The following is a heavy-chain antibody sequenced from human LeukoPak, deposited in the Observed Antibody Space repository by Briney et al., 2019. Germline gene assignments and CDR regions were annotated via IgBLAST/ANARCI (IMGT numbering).Heavy chain of an antibody. CDR2: ISWNSGSI. V-gene: IGHV3-9*01. CDR1: GFTFDDYA. J-gene: IGHJ4*02. Sequence: TGGSLRLSCAASGFTFDDYAMHWVRQAPGKGLEWVSGISWNSGSIGYADSVKGRFTISRDNAKNSLYLQMNSLRAEDTALYYCAKDLGYCSSTSCYTGFDYWGQGTLVTVSS. CDR3: AKDLGYCSSTSCYTGFDY. D-gene: IGHD2-2*02.